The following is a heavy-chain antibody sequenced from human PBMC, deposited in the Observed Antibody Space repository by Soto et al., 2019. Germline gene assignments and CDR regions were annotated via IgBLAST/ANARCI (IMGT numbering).Heavy chain of an antibody. CDR3: ARLVQDSSGWYILDYYGMDV. J-gene: IGHJ6*02. Sequence: PSETLSLTCTVSGGSISSSSYYWGWIRQPPGKGLEWIGSIYYSGSTYYNPSLKSRVTISVDTSKNQFSLKLSSVTAADTAVYYCARLVQDSSGWYILDYYGMDVWGQGTTVT. CDR2: IYYSGST. V-gene: IGHV4-39*01. D-gene: IGHD6-19*01. CDR1: GGSISSSSYY.